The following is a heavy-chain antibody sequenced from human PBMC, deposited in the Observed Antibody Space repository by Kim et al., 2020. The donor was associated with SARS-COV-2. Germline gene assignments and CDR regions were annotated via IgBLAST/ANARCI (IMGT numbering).Heavy chain of an antibody. Sequence: YADPVKGRFTISRDNAKDSLYLHMSSLRAEDTAVYYCAREAGGITDAFDLWGQGTLVTVSP. J-gene: IGHJ3*01. V-gene: IGHV3-21*06. D-gene: IGHD3-16*01. CDR3: AREAGGITDAFDL.